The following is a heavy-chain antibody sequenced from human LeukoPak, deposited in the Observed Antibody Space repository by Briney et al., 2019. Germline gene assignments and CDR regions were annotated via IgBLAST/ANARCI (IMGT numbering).Heavy chain of an antibody. D-gene: IGHD2-2*01. CDR3: TRVPDIVVVPAALDMDV. CDR2: IRSKAYGGTT. V-gene: IGHV3-49*04. Sequence: GGSLRLSCTASGFTFGDYAMSWVRQAPGKGLEWVGFIRSKAYGGTTEYAASVKGRFTISRDDSKSIAYLQMNSLKTEDTAVYYCTRVPDIVVVPAALDMDVWGKGTTVTVSS. J-gene: IGHJ6*03. CDR1: GFTFGDYA.